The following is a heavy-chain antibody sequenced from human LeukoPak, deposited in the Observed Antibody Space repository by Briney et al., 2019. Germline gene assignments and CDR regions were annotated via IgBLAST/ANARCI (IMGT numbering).Heavy chain of an antibody. CDR2: MYYSGTT. CDR3: ARAGSIYGWFDY. D-gene: IGHD5-18*01. J-gene: IGHJ4*02. V-gene: IGHV4-59*13. CDR1: GGSISTYS. Sequence: SETLSLTCSVSGGSISTYSWSWIRLPPGKGLEWVGHMYYSGTTKYNPSLKSRVTISVDTSKNQFSRRLSSVTAADTAVYFCARAGSIYGWFDYWGQGTLVTVSS.